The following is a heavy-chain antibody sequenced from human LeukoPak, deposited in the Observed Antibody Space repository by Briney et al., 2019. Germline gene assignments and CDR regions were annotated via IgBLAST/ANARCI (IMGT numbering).Heavy chain of an antibody. CDR1: GFTFSSYG. CDR3: AKDVIHDYLWGTYRPPDY. D-gene: IGHD3-16*02. V-gene: IGHV3-23*01. CDR2: ISGSGGST. Sequence: GGSLRLSCAASGFTFSSYGMSWVRQAPGKGLEWVSAISGSGGSTYYADSVKGRFTISRDNSKNTLYLQINSLKAEDTAIYYCAKDVIHDYLWGTYRPPDYWGQGTLVTVSS. J-gene: IGHJ4*02.